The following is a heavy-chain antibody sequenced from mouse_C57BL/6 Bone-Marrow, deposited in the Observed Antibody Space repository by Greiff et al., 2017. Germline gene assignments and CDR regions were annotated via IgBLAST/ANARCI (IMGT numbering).Heavy chain of an antibody. V-gene: IGHV1-80*01. J-gene: IGHJ2*01. Sequence: QVQLQQSGAELVKPGASVKISCKASGYAFSSYWMNWVKQRPGKGLEWIGQIYPGDGDTNYNGKFKGKATLTADKSSSTAYMQLSSLTSEDSAVYFCARDRSTTYVDYWGQGTTLTVSS. CDR3: ARDRSTTYVDY. CDR2: IYPGDGDT. CDR1: GYAFSSYW. D-gene: IGHD1-1*01.